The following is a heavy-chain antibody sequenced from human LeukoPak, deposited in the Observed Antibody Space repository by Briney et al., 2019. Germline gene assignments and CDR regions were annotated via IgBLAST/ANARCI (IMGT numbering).Heavy chain of an antibody. J-gene: IGHJ5*02. CDR3: ARGGYSYGYLNWFDP. CDR1: GGSIRNYY. V-gene: IGHV4-59*01. D-gene: IGHD5-18*01. Sequence: SETLSLTCTVSGGSIRNYYWNWIRQSPGKGLEWVGHIFYNGNSNYNPSLKSRVTISLDTSKNQFSLKMTSVTAADTAVYYCARGGYSYGYLNWFDPWGQGILVTVSS. CDR2: IFYNGNS.